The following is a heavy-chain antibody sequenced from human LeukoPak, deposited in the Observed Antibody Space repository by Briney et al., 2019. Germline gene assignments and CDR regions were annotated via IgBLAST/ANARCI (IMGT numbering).Heavy chain of an antibody. CDR3: AKVGAYSKGDY. Sequence: GGTLRLSCAASGFTFSSYGMSWVRQAPGKGLEWVSAISGSGGSTYYADSVKGRFTISRDNSKNTLYLQMNSLRAEDTAVYYCAKVGAYSKGDYWGQGTLVTVSS. D-gene: IGHD5-12*01. CDR2: ISGSGGST. CDR1: GFTFSSYG. J-gene: IGHJ4*02. V-gene: IGHV3-23*01.